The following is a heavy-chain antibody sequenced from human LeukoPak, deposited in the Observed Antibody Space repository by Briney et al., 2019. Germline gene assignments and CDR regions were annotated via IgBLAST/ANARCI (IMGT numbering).Heavy chain of an antibody. CDR2: INPNSGAT. Sequence: GASVKVSCKASGYTFTDYFIHWVRQAPGPGLEWMGWINPNSGATNYAQNFQGRVTMTRTTSITNAYMDLSSLRSDDTAVYYCVRDPIHNSSPSAPGTDGFDPWGQGTLVTVSS. CDR1: GYTFTDYF. CDR3: VRDPIHNSSPSAPGTDGFDP. D-gene: IGHD6-13*01. J-gene: IGHJ5*02. V-gene: IGHV1-2*02.